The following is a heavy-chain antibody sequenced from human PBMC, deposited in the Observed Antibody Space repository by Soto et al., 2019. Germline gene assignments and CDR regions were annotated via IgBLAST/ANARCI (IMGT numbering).Heavy chain of an antibody. CDR1: GYRFTTYW. CDR3: ARRGLHPHTQHYGMDV. J-gene: IGHJ6*02. Sequence: GESLKISCKGSGYRFTTYWISWVRQMPGKGLEWMGRIDPSDSYTNYSPSFQGHVTISADKSISTAYLQWSSLKASDTAMYYCARRGLHPHTQHYGMDVWGQGTTVTVSS. CDR2: IDPSDSYT. D-gene: IGHD2-2*01. V-gene: IGHV5-10-1*01.